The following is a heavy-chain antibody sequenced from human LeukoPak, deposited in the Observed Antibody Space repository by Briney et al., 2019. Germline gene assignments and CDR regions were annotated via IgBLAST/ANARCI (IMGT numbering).Heavy chain of an antibody. Sequence: GGSLRLSCAASGFTFSSYSMNWVRQAPGKGLEWVSYISSSSSTIYYADSVKGRLTISRDNAKNSLYLQMNSLRAEDTAVYYCARDNVLWFGEHDYWGQGTLVTVSS. CDR3: ARDNVLWFGEHDY. V-gene: IGHV3-48*04. CDR1: GFTFSSYS. D-gene: IGHD3-10*01. CDR2: ISSSSSTI. J-gene: IGHJ4*02.